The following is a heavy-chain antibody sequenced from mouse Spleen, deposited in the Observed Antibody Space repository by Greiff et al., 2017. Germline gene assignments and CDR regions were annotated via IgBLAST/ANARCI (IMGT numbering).Heavy chain of an antibody. Sequence: EVQLVESGGGLVKLGGSLKLSCAASGFTFSSYAMSWVRQTPEKRLEWVATISSGGGNTYYPDSVKGRFTISRDNAKNTLYLQMSSLKSEDTAMYYCARHDGYSAWFAYWGQGTLVTVSA. J-gene: IGHJ3*01. CDR1: GFTFSSYA. D-gene: IGHD2-3*01. V-gene: IGHV5-9-3*01. CDR2: ISSGGGNT. CDR3: ARHDGYSAWFAY.